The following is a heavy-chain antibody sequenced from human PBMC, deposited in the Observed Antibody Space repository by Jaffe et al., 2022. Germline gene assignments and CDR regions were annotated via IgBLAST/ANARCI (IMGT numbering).Heavy chain of an antibody. CDR3: ARDKYYYGSGTAQDAEGYFDY. J-gene: IGHJ4*02. Sequence: EVQLVESGGGLVKPGGSLRLSCAASGFTFSSYSMNWVRQAPGKGLEWVSSISSSSSYIYYADSVKGRFTISRDNAKNSLYLQMNSLRAEDTAVYYCARDKYYYGSGTAQDAEGYFDYWGQGTLVTVSS. V-gene: IGHV3-21*01. CDR1: GFTFSSYS. D-gene: IGHD3-10*01. CDR2: ISSSSSYI.